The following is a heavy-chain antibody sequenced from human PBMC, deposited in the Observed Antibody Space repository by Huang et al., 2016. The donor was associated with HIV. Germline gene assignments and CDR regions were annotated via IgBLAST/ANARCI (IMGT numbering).Heavy chain of an antibody. D-gene: IGHD3-3*01. V-gene: IGHV4-61*09. CDR2: LSTGGSA. Sequence: TLSLTCTVSGGSISTGNYDWSWIRQPAGKGLEWVGHLSTGGSANYNPSLKSRVTISLDTSKTQFSLKLSSVNAADSAVYYCARVESGYYDAFDIWGPGTTVTVSS. J-gene: IGHJ3*02. CDR3: ARVESGYYDAFDI. CDR1: GGSISTGNYD.